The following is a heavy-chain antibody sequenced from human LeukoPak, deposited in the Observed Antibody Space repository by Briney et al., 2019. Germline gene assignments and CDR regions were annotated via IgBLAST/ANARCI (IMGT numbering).Heavy chain of an antibody. V-gene: IGHV3-48*03. CDR2: ISSSGNTI. CDR1: GFTFSSYD. J-gene: IGHJ5*02. Sequence: GGSLRLSCAASGFTFSSYDMNWVRQAPGKGLEWVSYISSSGNTIYYADSVKGRFTISRDNAKDSLFLQMNSLRAEDTAVYYCARVNADPWGQGTLVTVSS. CDR3: ARVNADP.